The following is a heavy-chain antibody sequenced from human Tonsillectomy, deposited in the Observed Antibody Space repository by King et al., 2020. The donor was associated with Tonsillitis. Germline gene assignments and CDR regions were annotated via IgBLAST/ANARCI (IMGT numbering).Heavy chain of an antibody. Sequence: QLVQSGAEVKKPGESLKISCKGSGYSFSNYWIGGVRQLPGKGLEWMGIIYPGDSDTRYSPSFPGQVTFSAARSISTAYLQWSSLQASDTAMYYCAGLAAAAPSYFDYWGQGTLVTVSS. J-gene: IGHJ4*02. CDR2: IYPGDSDT. D-gene: IGHD6-13*01. CDR1: GYSFSNYW. V-gene: IGHV5-51*03. CDR3: AGLAAAAPSYFDY.